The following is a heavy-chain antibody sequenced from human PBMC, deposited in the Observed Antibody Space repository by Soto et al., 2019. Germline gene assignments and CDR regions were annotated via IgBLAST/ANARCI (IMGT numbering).Heavy chain of an antibody. J-gene: IGHJ6*02. V-gene: IGHV4-30-4*01. CDR3: ARAIVVTIGGMDV. D-gene: IGHD5-12*01. Sequence: SETLSLTCTFSCGSIISADDSGSWFGQPPGKGLEWIGYIYYSGSTFFNPSLKSRVTISKDTSRNQFSLRLNSVTAADTAVYYCARAIVVTIGGMDVWGQGTTVTSP. CDR1: CGSIISADDS. CDR2: IYYSGST.